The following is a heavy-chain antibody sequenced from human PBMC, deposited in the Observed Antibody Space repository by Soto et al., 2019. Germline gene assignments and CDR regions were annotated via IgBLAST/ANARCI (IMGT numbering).Heavy chain of an antibody. Sequence: QVQLVESGGGVVQPGRSLRLSCAASGFTFSSYGMHWVRQAPGKGLEWVAVISYDGSNKYYADSVKGRFTISRDNSKNTLYLQMNSLRAEDTAVYYCAKDQLAAAAGPWYFDLWGRGTLVTVSS. V-gene: IGHV3-30*18. CDR3: AKDQLAAAAGPWYFDL. CDR1: GFTFSSYG. CDR2: ISYDGSNK. J-gene: IGHJ2*01. D-gene: IGHD6-13*01.